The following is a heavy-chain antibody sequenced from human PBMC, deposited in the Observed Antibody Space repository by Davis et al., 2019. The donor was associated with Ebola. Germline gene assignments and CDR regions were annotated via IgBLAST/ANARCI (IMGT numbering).Heavy chain of an antibody. CDR1: GGSFSGYY. CDR3: ARDGITNWNTARYIGWFDP. J-gene: IGHJ5*02. D-gene: IGHD5-18*01. V-gene: IGHV4-34*01. CDR2: IYHSGST. Sequence: PSETLSLTCAVYGGSFSGYYWSWIRQPPGKGLEWIGEIYHSGSTNYNPSLKSRVTISVDKSKNQFSLKLSSVTAADTAVYYCARDGITNWNTARYIGWFDPWGQGTLVTVSS.